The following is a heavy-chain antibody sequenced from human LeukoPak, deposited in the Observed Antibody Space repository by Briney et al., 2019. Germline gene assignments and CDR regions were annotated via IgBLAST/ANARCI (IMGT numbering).Heavy chain of an antibody. Sequence: SGPTLVKPTQTLTLTCTFSGFSLSTSGVGVGWIRQPPGKALEWLALIYWNDDNRYSPSLKSRLTITKDTSKNQVVLKMTNMDPVDTATYYCAHYGDYRFMYYFDYWGQGTLVTVPS. CDR1: GFSLSTSGVG. V-gene: IGHV2-5*01. CDR2: IYWNDDN. D-gene: IGHD4-17*01. J-gene: IGHJ4*02. CDR3: AHYGDYRFMYYFDY.